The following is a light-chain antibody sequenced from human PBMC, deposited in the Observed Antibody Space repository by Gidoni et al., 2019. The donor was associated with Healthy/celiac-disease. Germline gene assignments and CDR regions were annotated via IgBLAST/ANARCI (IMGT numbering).Light chain of an antibody. Sequence: QITQSSSSPSASVGDSVTITRRASQSISSYLNWYQQKPGKAPKLLIYAASNLQSGVPARFSGSGSGTDFTLTISSLQPEDVATYYCQQNYSTPRTFGQGTKVEIK. V-gene: IGKV1-39*01. CDR1: QSISSY. J-gene: IGKJ1*01. CDR2: AAS. CDR3: QQNYSTPRT.